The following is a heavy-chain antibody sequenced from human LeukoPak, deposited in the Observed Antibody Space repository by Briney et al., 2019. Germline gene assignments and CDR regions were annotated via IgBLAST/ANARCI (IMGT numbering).Heavy chain of an antibody. D-gene: IGHD3-10*01. J-gene: IGHJ4*02. CDR1: GGSFSGYY. CDR3: ARAAYGSGSYCDY. Sequence: PSETLSLTCAVYGGSFSGYYWSWIRQPPGKGLEWIGEINHSGSTNYNPSLKSRVTISVDTSKNQFSLKLSSVTAADTAVYYCARAAYGSGSYCDYWGQGTLVTVSS. V-gene: IGHV4-34*01. CDR2: INHSGST.